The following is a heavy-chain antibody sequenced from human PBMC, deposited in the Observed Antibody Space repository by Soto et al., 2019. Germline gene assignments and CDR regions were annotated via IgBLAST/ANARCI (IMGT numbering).Heavy chain of an antibody. V-gene: IGHV1-18*01. Sequence: QVQLVQSGAEVKKPGASVKVSCKASGYTFTTYGISWVRQVPGQGLEGMGWNSAYNGNTNNAQKLQDRVTMTRDTSTSTAYMELRRLRSDDTAVYYCAREGPVGSTVFFHYWGQGTLVTVSS. CDR2: NSAYNGNT. CDR3: AREGPVGSTVFFHY. J-gene: IGHJ1*01. CDR1: GYTFTTYG. D-gene: IGHD1-26*01.